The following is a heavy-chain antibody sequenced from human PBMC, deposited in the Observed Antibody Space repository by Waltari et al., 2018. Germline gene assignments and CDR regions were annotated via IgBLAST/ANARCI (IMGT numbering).Heavy chain of an antibody. CDR2: ISGSGGST. Sequence: EVQLLESGGGLVQPGGSLRLSCAASGFTFSSYAMSWVRQAPGKGLDGVSAISGSGGSTYYADSVKGRFTISRDNSKNTLYLQMNSLRAEDTAVYYCVTPRPSSSAVDYWGQGTLVTVSS. CDR1: GFTFSSYA. V-gene: IGHV3-23*01. J-gene: IGHJ4*02. CDR3: VTPRPSSSAVDY. D-gene: IGHD6-6*01.